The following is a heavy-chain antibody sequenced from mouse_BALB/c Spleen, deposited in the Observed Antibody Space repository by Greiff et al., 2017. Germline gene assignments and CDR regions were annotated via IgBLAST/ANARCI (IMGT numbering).Heavy chain of an antibody. CDR2: IWAGGST. D-gene: IGHD2-14*01. CDR3: ARGSYYRYDVDAMDD. Sequence: QVQLQQSGPGLVAPSQSLSITCTVSGFSLTSYGVHWVRQPPGKGLEWLGVIWAGGSTNYNSALMSRLSISKDNSKSQVFLKMNSLQTDDTAMYYCARGSYYRYDVDAMDDWGQGTSVTVSS. J-gene: IGHJ4*01. V-gene: IGHV2-9*02. CDR1: GFSLTSYG.